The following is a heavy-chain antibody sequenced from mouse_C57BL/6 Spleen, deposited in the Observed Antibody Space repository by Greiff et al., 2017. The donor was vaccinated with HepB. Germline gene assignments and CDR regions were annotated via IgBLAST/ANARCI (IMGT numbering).Heavy chain of an antibody. V-gene: IGHV5-6*01. D-gene: IGHD2-12*01. CDR3: ARQSYSSYYFDY. Sequence: EVKLVESGGDLVKPGGSLKLSCAASGFTFSSYGMSWVRQTPDKRLEWVATISSGGSYTYYPDSVKGRFTISRDNAKNTLYLQMSSLKSEDTAMYYCARQSYSSYYFDYWGQGTTLTVSS. CDR1: GFTFSSYG. CDR2: ISSGGSYT. J-gene: IGHJ2*01.